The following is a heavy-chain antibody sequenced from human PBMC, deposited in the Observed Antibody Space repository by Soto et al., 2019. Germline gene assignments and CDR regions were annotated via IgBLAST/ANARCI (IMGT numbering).Heavy chain of an antibody. CDR3: ARSSDNYNVLDY. V-gene: IGHV3-11*06. CDR2: SXXSXTXX. Sequence: GGSLRLSCAASGFKASDYYMSWIRQAPGKGLXWLXDSXXSXTXXXYXXSVKGRFSISRDKAKNSLFLQINSLRGEDSATYYCARSSDNYNVLDYWGQGTRVTVSS. J-gene: IGHJ4*02. CDR1: GFKASDYY. D-gene: IGHD3-10*02.